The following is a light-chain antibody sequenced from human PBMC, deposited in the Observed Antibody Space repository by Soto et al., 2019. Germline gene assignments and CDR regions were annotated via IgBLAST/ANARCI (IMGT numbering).Light chain of an antibody. J-gene: IGKJ2*02. CDR1: QSVSSN. Sequence: EIVMTQSPATLSVSPGERATLSCRASQSVSSNLAWYQQKPGQAPRLLIYGASTRATGIPSRFSGSGSGTEFTINISSRQSEDFLVYYCQQYNNWLRGTFGQGTKLEIK. CDR2: GAS. CDR3: QQYNNWLRGT. V-gene: IGKV3-15*01.